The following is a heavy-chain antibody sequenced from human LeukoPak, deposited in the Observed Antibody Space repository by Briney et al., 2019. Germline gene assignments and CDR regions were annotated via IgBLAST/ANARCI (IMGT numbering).Heavy chain of an antibody. V-gene: IGHV4-39*07. CDR2: IYYSGST. D-gene: IGHD1-7*01. CDR3: ARVITGTTVWYFDL. CDR1: GGSISSSSYY. J-gene: IGHJ2*01. Sequence: PSETPSLTCTVSGGSISSSSYYWGWIRQPPGKGLEWIGSIYYSGSTYYNPSLKSRVTISVDTSKNQFSLKLSSVTAADTAVYYCARVITGTTVWYFDLWGRGTLVTVSS.